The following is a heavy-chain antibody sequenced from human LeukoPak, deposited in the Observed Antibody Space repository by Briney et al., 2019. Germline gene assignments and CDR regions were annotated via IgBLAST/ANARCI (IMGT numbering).Heavy chain of an antibody. V-gene: IGHV3-15*01. Sequence: TGGPLRLSCAAHVFIFSNAWMSWVRQAPGKGLEWVGRIKRKTDGGTTDYAAPVEGRFTISRDDSKNTLYLQMNSLKTEDIGVYYCTTGIIAVAGNPSSYWGQGTLVTVSS. CDR2: IKRKTDGGTT. J-gene: IGHJ4*02. D-gene: IGHD6-19*01. CDR3: TTGIIAVAGNPSSY. CDR1: VFIFSNAW.